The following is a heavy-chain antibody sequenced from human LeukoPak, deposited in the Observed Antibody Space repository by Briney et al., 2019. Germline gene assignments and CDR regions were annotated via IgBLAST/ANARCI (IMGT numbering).Heavy chain of an antibody. Sequence: GGSLRLSCVASGLSFSSCWMTWVRQAPGKGLEWVATIKEDGSDRYYVDSVKGRFTISRDNAKNSLSLQMNSLRAEDTAMYYCARQITTPTDAFDIWGQGTMVTVSS. CDR2: IKEDGSDR. J-gene: IGHJ3*02. D-gene: IGHD4-11*01. CDR3: ARQITTPTDAFDI. V-gene: IGHV3-7*01. CDR1: GLSFSSCW.